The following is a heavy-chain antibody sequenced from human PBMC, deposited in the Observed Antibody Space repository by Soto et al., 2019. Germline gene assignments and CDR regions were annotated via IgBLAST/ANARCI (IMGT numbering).Heavy chain of an antibody. CDR3: ARQDGGSGIRRRLDA. CDR2: IYPGDSDT. V-gene: IGHV5-51*01. Sequence: GESRKISCKGARDSLSCSWIGWVRQKPGKGLEWLGIIYPGDSDTRYSPSFEGQVTFSVDKSTDTAYLRWRNLQASDTAMYYCARQDGGSGIRRRLDASCQGSLVT. J-gene: IGHJ5*02. CDR1: RDSLSCSW. D-gene: IGHD1-26*01.